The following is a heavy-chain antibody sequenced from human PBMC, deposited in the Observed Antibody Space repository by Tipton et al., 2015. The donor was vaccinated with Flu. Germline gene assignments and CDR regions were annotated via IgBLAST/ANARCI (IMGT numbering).Heavy chain of an antibody. Sequence: LRLSCSVSGDSIGYPYFWGWIRQAPGKGLEWIGNIHRSGNGYYNSSLKSRVTMSVDSSKNQFSLRLTSVTAADTAIYYCACGSGVWSYAFDVWGQGTMVTVSS. CDR1: GDSIGYPYF. J-gene: IGHJ3*01. CDR3: ACGSGVWSYAFDV. D-gene: IGHD3-10*01. CDR2: IHRSGNG. V-gene: IGHV4-38-2*01.